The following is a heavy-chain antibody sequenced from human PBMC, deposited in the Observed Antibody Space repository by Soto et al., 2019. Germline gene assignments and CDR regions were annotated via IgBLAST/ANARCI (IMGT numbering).Heavy chain of an antibody. CDR2: INAGNGNT. J-gene: IGHJ4*02. V-gene: IGHV1-3*01. CDR3: ARPSTIFGVVPLAY. D-gene: IGHD3-3*01. CDR1: GYTFTSYA. Sequence: GASVKVSCKASGYTFTSYAMHWVREAPGQRLEWMGWINAGNGNTKYSQKFQGRVTITRDTSASTAYMELSSLRSEDTAVYYCARPSTIFGVVPLAYWGKGTLVTVSS.